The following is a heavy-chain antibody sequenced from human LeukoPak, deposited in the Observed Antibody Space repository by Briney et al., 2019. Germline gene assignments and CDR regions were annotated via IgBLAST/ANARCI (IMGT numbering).Heavy chain of an antibody. J-gene: IGHJ4*02. CDR1: GFTFSSYW. Sequence: PGGSLRLSCAASGFTFSSYWMHWVRQAPGKGLVWVSRINSDGSSTSYADSVKGRFTISRDNAKNTLYLQMNSLRAEDTAVYYCARGYYDFWSGYYSGDPFDYWGQGTLVTVSS. V-gene: IGHV3-74*01. CDR2: INSDGSST. CDR3: ARGYYDFWSGYYSGDPFDY. D-gene: IGHD3-3*01.